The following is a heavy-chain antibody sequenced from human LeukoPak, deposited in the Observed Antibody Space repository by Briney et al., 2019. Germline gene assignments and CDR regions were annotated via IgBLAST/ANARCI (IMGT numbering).Heavy chain of an antibody. CDR2: IYYSGST. V-gene: IGHV4-59*01. CDR1: GGSISSYY. CDR3: ARGSQRELLSPHSFDY. J-gene: IGHJ4*02. Sequence: SETLSLTCTVSGGSISSYYWSWIRQPPGKGLEWIGYIYYSGSTNYNPSLKSRVTISVDTSKNQFSLKLSSVTAADTAVYYCARGSQRELLSPHSFDYWGQGTLVTVSS. D-gene: IGHD1-26*01.